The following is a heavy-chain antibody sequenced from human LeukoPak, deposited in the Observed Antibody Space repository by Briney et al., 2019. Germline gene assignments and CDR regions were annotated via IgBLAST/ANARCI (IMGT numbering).Heavy chain of an antibody. Sequence: SVKVSCKASGGTFSSYAISWVRQAPGQGLEWMGGIIPIFGTANYAQKFQGRVTITADESTSTAYMELSSLRSEDTAVYYCARSRHLYSSSWYRIYYFDYWGQGTLVTVSS. V-gene: IGHV1-69*13. D-gene: IGHD6-13*01. J-gene: IGHJ4*02. CDR2: IIPIFGTA. CDR3: ARSRHLYSSSWYRIYYFDY. CDR1: GGTFSSYA.